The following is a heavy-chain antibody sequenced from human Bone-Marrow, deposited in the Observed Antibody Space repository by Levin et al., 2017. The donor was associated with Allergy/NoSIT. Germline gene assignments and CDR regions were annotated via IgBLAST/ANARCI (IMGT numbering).Heavy chain of an antibody. CDR2: IRSTPYGGTT. V-gene: IGHV3-49*03. D-gene: IGHD3-16*01. CDR1: GFIFGDYA. CDR3: TRDAYTVN. Sequence: QAGGSLRLSCSTSGFIFGDYAVNWFRQAPGKGLQWVGLIRSTPYGGTTEYAASVKGRFNISRDDSKSIAYLQMNSLKIEDTAVYYCTRDAYTVNWGPGTLVTVSS. J-gene: IGHJ4*02.